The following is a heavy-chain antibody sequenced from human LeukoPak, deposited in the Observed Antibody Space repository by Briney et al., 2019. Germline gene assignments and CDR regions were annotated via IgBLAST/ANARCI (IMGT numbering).Heavy chain of an antibody. CDR1: GFSFSSYG. V-gene: IGHV3-33*07. CDR3: ARGYYYDSSAYSMGAFDI. CDR2: IWFDGSNK. J-gene: IGHJ3*02. D-gene: IGHD3-22*01. Sequence: PGGSLRLSCAASGFSFSSYGMYWVHQAPGKGLEWVALIWFDGSNKYYANSVKGRFTISRDNSKNTLYLQMNSLRAEDTAVYYCARGYYYDSSAYSMGAFDIWGQSTMVTVSS.